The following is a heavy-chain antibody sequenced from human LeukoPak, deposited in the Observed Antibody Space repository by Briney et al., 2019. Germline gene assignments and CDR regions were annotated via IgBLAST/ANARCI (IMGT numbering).Heavy chain of an antibody. CDR2: ISSSGSTI. J-gene: IGHJ3*02. D-gene: IGHD4/OR15-4a*01. V-gene: IGHV3-48*03. Sequence: QPGGSLRLSCAASGFTFSSYEMNWVRQAPGKGLEWVSYISSSGSTIYYADSVKGRFTISRDNAKNSLYLQMNSLRAEDTAVYYCARGLGDYGGAFDIWAKGQWSPSLQ. CDR3: ARGLGDYGGAFDI. CDR1: GFTFSSYE.